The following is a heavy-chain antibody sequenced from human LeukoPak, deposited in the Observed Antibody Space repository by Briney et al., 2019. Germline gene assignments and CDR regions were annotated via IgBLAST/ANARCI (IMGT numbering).Heavy chain of an antibody. V-gene: IGHV3-23*01. D-gene: IGHD5-18*01. J-gene: IGHJ4*02. Sequence: GGSLRLSCAASGCTFSSYAMSWVRQAPGKGLEWVSAISGSGGSTYYADSVKGRFTISRDNSKNTLYLQMNSLRAEDTAVYYCARGPSGYSYGGYDYWGQGTLVTVSS. CDR2: ISGSGGST. CDR3: ARGPSGYSYGGYDY. CDR1: GCTFSSYA.